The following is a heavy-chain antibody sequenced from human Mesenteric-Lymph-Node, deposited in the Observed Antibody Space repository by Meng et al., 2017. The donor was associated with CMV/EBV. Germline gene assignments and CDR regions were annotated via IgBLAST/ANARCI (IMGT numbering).Heavy chain of an antibody. Sequence: GESLKISCAASGFTFSSDWMYWVRQAPGKGLEWVSSISSSSSYIYYADSVKGRFTISRDNSKNTLYLQMNSLRAEDTAVYYCARALCSSTSCYYYYGMDVWGQGTTVTVSS. CDR2: ISSSSSYI. CDR1: GFTFSSDW. D-gene: IGHD2-2*01. J-gene: IGHJ6*02. CDR3: ARALCSSTSCYYYYGMDV. V-gene: IGHV3-21*01.